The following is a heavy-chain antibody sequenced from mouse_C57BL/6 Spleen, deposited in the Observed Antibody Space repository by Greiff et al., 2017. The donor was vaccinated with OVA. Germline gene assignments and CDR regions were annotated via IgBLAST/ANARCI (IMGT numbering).Heavy chain of an antibody. CDR3: ARAYGSGGYFDY. J-gene: IGHJ2*01. V-gene: IGHV5-17*01. CDR1: GFTFSDYG. D-gene: IGHD1-1*01. CDR2: ISSGSSTI. Sequence: EVQVVESGGGLVKPGGSLKLSCAASGFTFSDYGMHWVRQAPEKGLEWVAYISSGSSTIYYADTVKGRFTISRDNAKNTLFLQMTSLRSEDTAMYYCARAYGSGGYFDYWGQGTTLTVSS.